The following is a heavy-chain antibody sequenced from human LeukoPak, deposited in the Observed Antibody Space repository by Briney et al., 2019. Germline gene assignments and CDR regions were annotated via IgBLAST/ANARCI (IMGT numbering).Heavy chain of an antibody. CDR1: GFTFSSYW. D-gene: IGHD3-22*01. V-gene: IGHV3-7*01. Sequence: PGGSLRLSCAASGFTFSSYWMSWVRQAPGKGLEWVANIKQDGSEKYYVDSVKGRFTISRDNAKNSLYLQMNSLRAEDTAVYYCAREQYYDSSGYYYRRVWGQGTLVIVSS. J-gene: IGHJ4*02. CDR2: IKQDGSEK. CDR3: AREQYYDSSGYYYRRV.